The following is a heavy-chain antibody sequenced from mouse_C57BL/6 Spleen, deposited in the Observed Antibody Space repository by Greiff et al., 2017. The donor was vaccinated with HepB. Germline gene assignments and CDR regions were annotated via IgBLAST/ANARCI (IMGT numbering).Heavy chain of an antibody. J-gene: IGHJ3*01. CDR1: GFTFSDYG. V-gene: IGHV5-17*01. D-gene: IGHD1-1*01. CDR3: ARRDYGSSYVNWFAY. CDR2: ISSGSSTI. Sequence: DVMLVESGGGLVKPGGSLKLSCAASGFTFSDYGMHWVRQAPEKGLEWVAYISSGSSTIYYADTVKGRFTISRDNAKNTLFLQMTSLRSEDTAMYYCARRDYGSSYVNWFAYWGQGTLVTVSA.